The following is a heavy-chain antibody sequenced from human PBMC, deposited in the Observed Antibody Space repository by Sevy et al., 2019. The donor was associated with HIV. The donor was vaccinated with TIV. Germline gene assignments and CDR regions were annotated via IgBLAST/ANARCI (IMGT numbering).Heavy chain of an antibody. Sequence: GGSLRLSCVASGFTFCDHYMEWVRQAPGKGLEWVGRTRNKADSYTTEYAASVKGRFTISRDESKNSLYVQMNSLKAEDTAVYYCATHAGIAAAGRVYDYWGQGTLVTVSS. CDR3: ATHAGIAAAGRVYDY. J-gene: IGHJ4*02. CDR1: GFTFCDHY. D-gene: IGHD6-13*01. CDR2: TRNKADSYTT. V-gene: IGHV3-72*01.